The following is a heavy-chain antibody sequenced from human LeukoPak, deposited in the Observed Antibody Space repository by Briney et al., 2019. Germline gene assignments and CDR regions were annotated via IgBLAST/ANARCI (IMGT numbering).Heavy chain of an antibody. V-gene: IGHV1-2*04. CDR2: INPNSGGT. CDR3: ARDGDSSGWYGY. CDR1: GYTFTDYY. D-gene: IGHD6-19*01. J-gene: IGHJ4*02. Sequence: ASVNVSCKASGYTFTDYYMHWVRQAPGQGLEWMGWINPNSGGTNYAQKFQGWVTMTRDTSISTAYMELSRLRSDDTAVYYCARDGDSSGWYGYWGQGTLVTVSS.